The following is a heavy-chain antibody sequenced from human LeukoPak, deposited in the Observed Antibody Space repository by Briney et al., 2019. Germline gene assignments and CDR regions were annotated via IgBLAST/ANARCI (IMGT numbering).Heavy chain of an antibody. CDR1: GFTFSSYA. J-gene: IGHJ4*02. V-gene: IGHV3-23*01. Sequence: GGSLRLSCAASGFTFSSYAMSWVRQAPGKGLEWVSAISGSGGSTHYADSVKGRFTISRDNSKNTLYLQMNSLRAEDTAVYYCAKSSYYDSSGYYSPDDYWGQGTLVTVSS. CDR2: ISGSGGST. D-gene: IGHD3-22*01. CDR3: AKSSYYDSSGYYSPDDY.